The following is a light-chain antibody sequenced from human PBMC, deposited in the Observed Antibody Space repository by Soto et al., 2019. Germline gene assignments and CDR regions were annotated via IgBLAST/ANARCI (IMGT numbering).Light chain of an antibody. J-gene: IGKJ1*01. Sequence: DIHMTQSPSTLSASVGDRVTITCRASQTINKWLAWYQQKPGKAPQLLISDASSLQNGVPSRFSGSGSGTEFTLTISSLRPEDFATYYCQQYSDYSSFGHGTKVDIK. CDR3: QQYSDYSS. V-gene: IGKV1-5*01. CDR2: DAS. CDR1: QTINKW.